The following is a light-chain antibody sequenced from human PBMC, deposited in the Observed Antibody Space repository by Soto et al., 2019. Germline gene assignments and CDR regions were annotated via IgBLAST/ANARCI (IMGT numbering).Light chain of an antibody. Sequence: QSVLTQPASVSGSPGQSITISCTGTSSDVGGYKYVSWYQQHPGKTPKLLIYEVSNRPSGVSSRFSGSKSGNTASLTISGLQAEDEADYYCTSYTSSATGVFGGGTQLTVL. V-gene: IGLV2-14*01. J-gene: IGLJ2*01. CDR1: SSDVGGYKY. CDR2: EVS. CDR3: TSYTSSATGV.